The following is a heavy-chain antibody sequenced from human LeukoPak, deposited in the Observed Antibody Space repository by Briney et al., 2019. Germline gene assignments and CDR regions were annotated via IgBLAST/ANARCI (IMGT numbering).Heavy chain of an antibody. J-gene: IGHJ6*03. CDR3: ARNRWRAVAGNYYYYMDV. CDR2: IIPIFGTA. Sequence: ASVKVSCKASGGTFSSYAISWVRQAPGQGLEWMGGIIPIFGTANYAQKFQGRVTITADESTSTAYMELSSLRSEDTAVYYCARNRWRAVAGNYYYYMDVWGQGTLVTVSS. D-gene: IGHD6-19*01. V-gene: IGHV1-69*13. CDR1: GGTFSSYA.